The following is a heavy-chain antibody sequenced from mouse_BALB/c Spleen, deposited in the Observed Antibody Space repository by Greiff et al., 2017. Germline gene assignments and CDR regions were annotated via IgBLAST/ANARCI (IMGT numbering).Heavy chain of an antibody. J-gene: IGHJ3*01. CDR3: ANQGFAY. Sequence: QVQLQQSGPGLVAPSQCLSITCTASGFSFTSYGVSWVRQPPGKGLEWLGVIWGDGSTNYHSALIYRLSISKDNSKSQSFLKLNSLQTDDTATYYCANQGFAYWGQGTLVTVSA. CDR1: GFSFTSYG. CDR2: IWGDGST. V-gene: IGHV2-3*01.